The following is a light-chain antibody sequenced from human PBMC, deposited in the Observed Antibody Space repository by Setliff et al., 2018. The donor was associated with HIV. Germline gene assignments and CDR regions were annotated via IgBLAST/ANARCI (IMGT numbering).Light chain of an antibody. CDR1: SSDVGGYNY. CDR3: SSYTSSSIPDV. J-gene: IGLJ1*01. Sequence: QSVLTQPASVSGSPGQSITISCTGTSSDVGGYNYVSWYQQHPGKAPKLMIFEVNNRPSGVSNRFSGSKSGNTASLTISGLQAEDEADYYCSSYTSSSIPDVFGTGTKGTVL. V-gene: IGLV2-14*01. CDR2: EVN.